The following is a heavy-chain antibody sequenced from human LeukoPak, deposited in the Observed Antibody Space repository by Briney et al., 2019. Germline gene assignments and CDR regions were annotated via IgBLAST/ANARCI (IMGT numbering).Heavy chain of an antibody. Sequence: PGGSLRLSCAASGFTFGSYAMTWVRQGPGKGLEWVSAISDSGDATYYADSVKGRFTISRDNSKNTLYLQMNSLRAEDTAIYYCAKDPYSSAWYSTLDYWGQGTLVTVSS. CDR1: GFTFGSYA. D-gene: IGHD6-13*01. CDR2: ISDSGDAT. J-gene: IGHJ4*02. CDR3: AKDPYSSAWYSTLDY. V-gene: IGHV3-23*01.